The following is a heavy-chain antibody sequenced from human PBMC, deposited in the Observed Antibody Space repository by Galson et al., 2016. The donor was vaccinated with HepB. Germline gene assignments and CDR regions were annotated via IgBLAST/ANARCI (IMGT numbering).Heavy chain of an antibody. Sequence: CAISGDSVSSNSAGWYWIRQSPSRGLEWLGRTYYRSKWHFDYAESAKSRITINPDTAKNQFSLQLNSVTPEDTAIYYCARSYLLGRGFGSWGQGTLVTVSS. CDR1: GDSVSSNSAG. CDR3: ARSYLLGRGFGS. V-gene: IGHV6-1*01. D-gene: IGHD3-10*01. J-gene: IGHJ4*02. CDR2: TYYRSKWHF.